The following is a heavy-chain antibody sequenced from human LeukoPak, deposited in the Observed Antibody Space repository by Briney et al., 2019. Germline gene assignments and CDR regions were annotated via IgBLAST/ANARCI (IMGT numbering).Heavy chain of an antibody. CDR1: GFTFDDYA. CDR3: VKGSSGYYSPFDY. D-gene: IGHD3-22*01. CDR2: ISWNSGNI. V-gene: IGHV3-9*01. J-gene: IGHJ4*02. Sequence: GGSLRLSCAASGFTFDDYAMHWVRHAPGKGLEWVSGISWNSGNIGYADSVKGRFTISRDNAKNSLYLQMNSLRAEDTALYYGVKGSSGYYSPFDYWGQGALVTVSS.